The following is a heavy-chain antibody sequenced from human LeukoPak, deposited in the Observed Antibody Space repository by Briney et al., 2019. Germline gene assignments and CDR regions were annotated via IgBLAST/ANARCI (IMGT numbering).Heavy chain of an antibody. Sequence: SETLCLTCTVPGDSISSYCWSWVRPRPGKGLEWTGSMCYSGSTNYNPSLKSRVTISIDTSKNQFSLKLSSVTAADTAVYYCARRVVESAVITERNWFDPWGQGTLVTVSS. V-gene: IGHV4-59*08. J-gene: IGHJ5*02. CDR3: ARRVVESAVITERNWFDP. CDR2: MCYSGST. CDR1: GDSISSYC. D-gene: IGHD4-11*01.